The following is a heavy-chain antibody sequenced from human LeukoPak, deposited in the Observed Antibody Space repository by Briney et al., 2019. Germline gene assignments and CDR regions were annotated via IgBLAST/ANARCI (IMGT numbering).Heavy chain of an antibody. CDR3: AREADCSDGSCYRGPFDI. CDR2: ISSNGGNT. V-gene: IGHV3-64*04. Sequence: GGSLRLSCSASGFSFSHFALHWVRQAPGKGLEYVSSISSNGGNTYHADSVKGRFTISRDTSENTLYLQMNSLRAEDTAVYYCAREADCSDGSCYRGPFDIWGQGTMITVSS. D-gene: IGHD2-15*01. CDR1: GFSFSHFA. J-gene: IGHJ3*02.